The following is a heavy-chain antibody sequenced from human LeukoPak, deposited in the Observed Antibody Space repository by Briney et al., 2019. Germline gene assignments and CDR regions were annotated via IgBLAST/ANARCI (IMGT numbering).Heavy chain of an antibody. CDR3: ARALLYIGLLTKRSYGMDV. J-gene: IGHJ6*02. V-gene: IGHV3-48*03. CDR1: GFTFSSYA. CDR2: ISSSGGTI. Sequence: PGGSLRLSCAASGFTFSSYAMSWVRQAPGKGLEWVSYISSSGGTIYYADSVKGRFTISRDNAKNTLYLQMNSLRAEDTAVYYCARALLYIGLLTKRSYGMDVWGQGTTVSVPS. D-gene: IGHD1-26*01.